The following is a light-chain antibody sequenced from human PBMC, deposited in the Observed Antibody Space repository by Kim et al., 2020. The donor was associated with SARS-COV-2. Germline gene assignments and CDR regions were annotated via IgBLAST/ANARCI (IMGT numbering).Light chain of an antibody. Sequence: PGGTVTLTCGSSTGAVTPTHYPYWFQQKPGEVPRTLIFDTGSRHSWTPARFSGSLSGDKAALTLAGALPEDEADYYCLLSFSGIRVFGGGTQLTVL. CDR3: LLSFSGIRV. CDR2: DTG. CDR1: TGAVTPTHY. V-gene: IGLV7-46*01. J-gene: IGLJ3*02.